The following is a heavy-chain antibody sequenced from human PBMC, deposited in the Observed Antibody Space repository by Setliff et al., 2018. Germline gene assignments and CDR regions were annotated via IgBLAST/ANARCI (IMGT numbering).Heavy chain of an antibody. J-gene: IGHJ4*02. CDR1: GFTVSSSY. D-gene: IGHD3-22*01. Sequence: PVGSLRLSCAASGFTVSSSYMSWVRQAPGKGLEWVSIIYSGGYTNYADSVKGRFTISRDNSKNTLYLQMNSLRAEDTAVYYCARDVQGGGYPDYWGQGTLVTVSS. CDR2: IYSGGYT. V-gene: IGHV3-53*01. CDR3: ARDVQGGGYPDY.